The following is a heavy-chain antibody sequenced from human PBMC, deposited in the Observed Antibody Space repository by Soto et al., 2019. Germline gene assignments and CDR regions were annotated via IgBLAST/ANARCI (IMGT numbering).Heavy chain of an antibody. J-gene: IGHJ6*02. D-gene: IGHD3-16*02. Sequence: QVQLVQSGAEVKKPGVSVKVSCKASGYTFTSYAMHWVRQAPGQRLEWMGWINAGNGNTKYSQKFQGRVTITRDTSASTAYMELSSLRSEDTAVYYCARALRLGELSLLGYYYGMDVWGQGTTVTVSS. V-gene: IGHV1-3*01. CDR1: GYTFTSYA. CDR2: INAGNGNT. CDR3: ARALRLGELSLLGYYYGMDV.